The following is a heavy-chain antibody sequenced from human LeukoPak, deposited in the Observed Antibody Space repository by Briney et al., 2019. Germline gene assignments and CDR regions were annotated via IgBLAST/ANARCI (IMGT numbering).Heavy chain of an antibody. D-gene: IGHD5-24*01. Sequence: GGSLRLSCAASGFTFRTYPIHWVRQAPGKGLEWAAVMSYDGSTTYYADSVKGRFTFSRDNSENTLFLQMNSLRAEDSAVYYCAKSLEMSTIMSAFDYWGQGTLVTVSS. CDR3: AKSLEMSTIMSAFDY. CDR1: GFTFRTYP. V-gene: IGHV3-30*04. CDR2: MSYDGSTT. J-gene: IGHJ4*02.